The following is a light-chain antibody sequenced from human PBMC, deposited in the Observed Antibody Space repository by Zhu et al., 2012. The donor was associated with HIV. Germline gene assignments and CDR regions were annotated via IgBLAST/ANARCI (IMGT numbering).Light chain of an antibody. V-gene: IGKV3-11*01. Sequence: PGERATLSCRASQSIGRYLVWYQHKPGQAPRFSGSGSGTDFTLTISSLEPEDSAVYYCQQRNGNWFTFGGGTKVEIK. CDR1: QSIGRY. CDR3: QQRNGNWFT. J-gene: IGKJ4*01.